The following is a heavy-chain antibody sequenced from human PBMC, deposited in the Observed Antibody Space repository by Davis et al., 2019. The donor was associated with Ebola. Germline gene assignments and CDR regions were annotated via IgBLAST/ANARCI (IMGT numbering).Heavy chain of an antibody. D-gene: IGHD5-24*01. J-gene: IGHJ4*02. CDR2: ISGSGGST. Sequence: GESLKISCTASGFSFGDYGMSWFRQAPGKGLEWVSAISGSGGSTYYADSVKGRFTISRDNAKNSLYLQMNSLRDEDTAVYYCARDPSHAKRWLHNYYFDYWGQGTLVTVSS. CDR3: ARDPSHAKRWLHNYYFDY. V-gene: IGHV3-23*01. CDR1: GFSFGDYG.